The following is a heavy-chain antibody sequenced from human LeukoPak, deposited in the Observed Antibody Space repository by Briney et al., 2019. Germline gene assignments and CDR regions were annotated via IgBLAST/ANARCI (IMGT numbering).Heavy chain of an antibody. D-gene: IGHD3-10*01. CDR1: GGSIRSYY. J-gene: IGHJ4*02. V-gene: IGHV4-59*12. CDR3: ARDLSGELLSDY. CDR2: VYHSGST. Sequence: PSETLSLTCIVSGGSIRSYYWSWIRQSPGKGLEWIGYVYHSGSTNYNPSLKSRVTISVDTSENQFSLKLSSVTAADTAVYYCARDLSGELLSDYWGQGTLVTVSS.